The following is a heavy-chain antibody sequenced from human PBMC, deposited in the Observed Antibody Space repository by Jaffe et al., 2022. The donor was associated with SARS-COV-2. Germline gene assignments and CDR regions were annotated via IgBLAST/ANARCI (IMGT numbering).Heavy chain of an antibody. CDR2: ISSSSSTI. V-gene: IGHV3-48*01. D-gene: IGHD3-10*01. CDR3: ARAGPVNLWFGELYGAPNWFDP. Sequence: EVQLVESGGGLVQPGGSLRLSCAASGFTFSSYSMNWVRQAPGKGLEWVSYISSSSSTIYYADSVKGRFTISRDNAKNSLYLQMNSLRAEDTAVYYCARAGPVNLWFGELYGAPNWFDPWGQGTLVTVSS. CDR1: GFTFSSYS. J-gene: IGHJ5*02.